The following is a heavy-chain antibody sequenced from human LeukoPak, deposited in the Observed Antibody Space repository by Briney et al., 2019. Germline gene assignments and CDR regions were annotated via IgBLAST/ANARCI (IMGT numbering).Heavy chain of an antibody. J-gene: IGHJ4*02. CDR1: GFTFSNYW. V-gene: IGHV3-7*01. CDR3: ARGGHRQKEF. CDR2: IKPDGSDR. Sequence: GGSLRLSCAASGFTFSNYWMTWVRQSPGKGLEWVAIIKPDGSDRYSVDSEKCRFTVSRDNAKNSLYLQMSSLRAEDTAVYYCARGGHRQKEFWGQGTLVTVSS. D-gene: IGHD3-10*01.